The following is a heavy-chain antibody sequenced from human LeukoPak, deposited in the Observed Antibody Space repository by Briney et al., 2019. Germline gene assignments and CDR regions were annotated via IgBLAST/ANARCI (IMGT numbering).Heavy chain of an antibody. D-gene: IGHD2-2*01. Sequence: KPSETLSLTCTVSGGSISSYYWSWIRQPPGKGLEWIGYIYYSGSTNYNPSLKSRVTISVDTSKNQFSLKLSSVTAADTAVYYCARAISSPTSRYCSSTSCSNWFDPWGQGTLVTVSS. CDR1: GGSISSYY. V-gene: IGHV4-59*01. CDR3: ARAISSPTSRYCSSTSCSNWFDP. J-gene: IGHJ5*02. CDR2: IYYSGST.